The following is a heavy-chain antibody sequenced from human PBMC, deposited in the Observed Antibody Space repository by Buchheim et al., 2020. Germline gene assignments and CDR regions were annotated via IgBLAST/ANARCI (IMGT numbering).Heavy chain of an antibody. CDR1: GGSISSGGYY. D-gene: IGHD4-17*01. CDR2: IYYSGST. Sequence: QVQLQESGPGLVKPSQTLSLTCTVSGGSISSGGYYWSWIRQHPGKGLEWIGYIYYSGSTYYNPTLKHRVTISVDTPNNQLSLKLSSVPAADTAVYYCARASLDDYGDFNWFDPWGQGTL. V-gene: IGHV4-31*03. J-gene: IGHJ5*02. CDR3: ARASLDDYGDFNWFDP.